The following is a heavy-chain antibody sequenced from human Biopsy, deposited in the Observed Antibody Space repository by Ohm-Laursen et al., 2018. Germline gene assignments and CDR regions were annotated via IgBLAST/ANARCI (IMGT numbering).Heavy chain of an antibody. J-gene: IGHJ1*01. V-gene: IGHV1-2*02. D-gene: IGHD3-3*01. CDR3: AKGRDLRGGAEYFQH. CDR2: INPHSGTT. CDR1: GYTFTNYY. Sequence: ASVKVSCKASGYTFTNYYMHWVRQVPGQGLEWMGWINPHSGTTKFAQDFQGRVTMTRDTSITTAYMELRRLRSDDTAVYYCAKGRDLRGGAEYFQHWGQGALVTVSS.